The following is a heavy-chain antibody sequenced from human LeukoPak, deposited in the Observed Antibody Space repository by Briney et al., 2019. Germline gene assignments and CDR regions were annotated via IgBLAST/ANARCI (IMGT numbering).Heavy chain of an antibody. CDR2: ISWNSGSI. D-gene: IGHD6-25*01. V-gene: IGHV3-9*01. CDR3: ATIAAY. Sequence: GRSLRLSCAASGFTFDDYAMHWVRQAPWKGLEWVSGISWNSGSIGYADSVKGRFTISRDNAKNSLYLQMNSLRAEDTALYYCATIAAYWGQGTLVTVSS. J-gene: IGHJ4*02. CDR1: GFTFDDYA.